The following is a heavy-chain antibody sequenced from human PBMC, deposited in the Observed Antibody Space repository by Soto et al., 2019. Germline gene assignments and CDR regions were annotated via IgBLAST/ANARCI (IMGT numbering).Heavy chain of an antibody. CDR2: IYPPDSDT. D-gene: IGHD6-25*01. V-gene: IGHV5-51*01. Sequence: GEYLKIPSMGSRNTLTRHWIAWGRQMPGKDQESMGIIYPPDSDTRYSPSFQGPVTISADKSMNTAYLQWSSLKASDTAMFYCARHYIPSEPSGSQPFFSFCGQGSLVTGSS. CDR3: ARHYIPSEPSGSQPFFSF. CDR1: RNTLTRHW. J-gene: IGHJ4*02.